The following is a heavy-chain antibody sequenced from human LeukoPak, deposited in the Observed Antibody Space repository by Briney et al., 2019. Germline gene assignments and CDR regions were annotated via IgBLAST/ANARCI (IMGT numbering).Heavy chain of an antibody. Sequence: GGSLRLSCAASGFTVSSNYMSWVRQAPGKGLEWVSVMYSGGDTYYADSVKGRFTISRDNSKNTLYLQMNSLRAEDTAVYYCARDLPQGYSSGWYVAYWGQGTLVTDSS. CDR2: MYSGGDT. CDR1: GFTVSSNY. D-gene: IGHD6-19*01. J-gene: IGHJ4*02. CDR3: ARDLPQGYSSGWYVAY. V-gene: IGHV3-53*01.